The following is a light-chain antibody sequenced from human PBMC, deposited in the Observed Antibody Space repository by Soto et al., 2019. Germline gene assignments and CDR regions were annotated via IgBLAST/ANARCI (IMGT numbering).Light chain of an antibody. CDR1: SSDVGAYDY. Sequence: QSVLTQPASVSGSPGQSITISCTGTSSDVGAYDYVSWYQQHPDKAPKLMIYEVSNRPSGVSNRFSGSKSVNTATLTISGLQADDEADYYCSSYTRSSTRVFGTGTKVTGL. V-gene: IGLV2-14*03. J-gene: IGLJ1*01. CDR2: EVS. CDR3: SSYTRSSTRV.